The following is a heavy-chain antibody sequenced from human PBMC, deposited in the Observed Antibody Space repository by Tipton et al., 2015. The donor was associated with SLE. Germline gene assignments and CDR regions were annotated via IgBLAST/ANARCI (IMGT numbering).Heavy chain of an antibody. CDR1: GGSLGSYY. CDR2: IYYSGST. J-gene: IGHJ5*02. CDR3: ARGTTWFDP. D-gene: IGHD1-1*01. V-gene: IGHV4-59*01. Sequence: TLSLTCTVSGGSLGSYYWSWVRQPPGKGLEWIGFIYYSGSTNYNPSLKSRVTTSVDTSKNQLSLKLDSVTAADTAVYYCARGTTWFDPWGQGTLVTVSS.